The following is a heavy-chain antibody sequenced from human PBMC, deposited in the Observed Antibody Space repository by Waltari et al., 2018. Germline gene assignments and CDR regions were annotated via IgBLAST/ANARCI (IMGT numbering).Heavy chain of an antibody. CDR3: GLSGSYSTFDY. CDR1: GYSISSGYY. Sequence: QVQLQESGPGLVKPSETLSLTCAVSGYSISSGYYWGWIRQPPGKGLEWLGSIYHSGSTYYNPSLKSRVTISVDTSKNQFSLKLSSVTAADTAVYYRGLSGSYSTFDYWGQGTLVTVSS. V-gene: IGHV4-38-2*01. CDR2: IYHSGST. J-gene: IGHJ4*02. D-gene: IGHD1-26*01.